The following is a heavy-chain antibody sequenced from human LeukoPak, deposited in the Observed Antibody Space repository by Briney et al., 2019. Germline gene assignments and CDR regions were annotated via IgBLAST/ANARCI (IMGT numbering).Heavy chain of an antibody. Sequence: GASVEVSCKASGDTFTIYQMHWVRQAPGQGLEWMGIINPDSGSTSYAQKFQGRVTMTRDTSTSTFYMELNSLRSEDTAVYYCARDVEYSSTWGLQPWGQGTLVTVSS. CDR3: ARDVEYSSTWGLQP. J-gene: IGHJ1*01. V-gene: IGHV1-46*01. CDR2: INPDSGST. CDR1: GDTFTIYQ. D-gene: IGHD6-13*01.